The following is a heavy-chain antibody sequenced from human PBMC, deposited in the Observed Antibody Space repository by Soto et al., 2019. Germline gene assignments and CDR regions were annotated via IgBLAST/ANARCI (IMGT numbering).Heavy chain of an antibody. V-gene: IGHV3-21*01. CDR3: ARDHRSYTAMVYFPAPDY. CDR1: GFTFSSYS. D-gene: IGHD5-18*01. CDR2: ISSSSYI. Sequence: GGSLRLSCAASGFTFSSYSMNWVRQAPGKGLEWVSSISSSSYIYYADSVKGRFTISRDNAKNSLYLQMNSLRAEDTAVYYCARDHRSYTAMVYFPAPDYWGQGTLVTVSS. J-gene: IGHJ4*02.